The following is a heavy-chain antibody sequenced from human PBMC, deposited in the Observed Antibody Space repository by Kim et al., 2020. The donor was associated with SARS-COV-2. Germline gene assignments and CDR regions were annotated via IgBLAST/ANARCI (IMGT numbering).Heavy chain of an antibody. CDR3: TTGLLWFGESTGYYFDY. V-gene: IGHV3-15*01. Sequence: VKGRFTSSREDSKNTLYLQMNSLKTEDTAVYYCTTGLLWFGESTGYYFDYWGQGTLVTVSS. D-gene: IGHD3-10*01. J-gene: IGHJ4*02.